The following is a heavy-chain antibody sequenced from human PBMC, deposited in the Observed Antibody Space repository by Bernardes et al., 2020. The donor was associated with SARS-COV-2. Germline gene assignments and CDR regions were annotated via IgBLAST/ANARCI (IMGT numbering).Heavy chain of an antibody. CDR1: GFTFSSYW. D-gene: IGHD3-10*01. CDR3: ARDTGDPGTGGMDV. V-gene: IGHV3-7*01. CDR2: IKQDGSEK. J-gene: IGHJ6*02. Sequence: GGSLRLSCAASGFTFSSYWMSWVRQAPGKGLEWVANIKQDGSEKYYVDSVKGRFTISRDNAKNSLYLQMNSLRAEDTAVYYCARDTGDPGTGGMDVWGQGTTVTVSS.